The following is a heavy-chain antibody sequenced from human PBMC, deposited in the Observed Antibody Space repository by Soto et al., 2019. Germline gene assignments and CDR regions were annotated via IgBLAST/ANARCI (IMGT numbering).Heavy chain of an antibody. CDR1: GGSISSSSYY. Sequence: SETLSLTCTVSGGSISSSSYYWGWIRQPPGKGLEWIGSIYYSGSTYYNPSLKSRVTISVDTSKNQFSLKLSSVTAAGTAVYYCARHLLRVEGYNWNYEAWYFDLWGRGTLVPVSS. CDR3: ARHLLRVEGYNWNYEAWYFDL. J-gene: IGHJ2*01. V-gene: IGHV4-39*01. D-gene: IGHD1-7*01. CDR2: IYYSGST.